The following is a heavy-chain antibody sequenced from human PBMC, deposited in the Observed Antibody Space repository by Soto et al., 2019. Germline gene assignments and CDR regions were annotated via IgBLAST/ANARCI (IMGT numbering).Heavy chain of an antibody. J-gene: IGHJ6*03. CDR2: ISGSGGST. CDR1: GFTFSSYA. V-gene: IGHV3-23*01. D-gene: IGHD3-16*01. Sequence: GGSLRLSCAASGFTFSSYAMSGVRQAPGKGLEWVSAISGSGGSTYYADSVKGRFTISRDNSKNTLYLQLNSLRAEATAVYYCSKPLTGGIGYYYYYMDVWGKGTTVTVSS. CDR3: SKPLTGGIGYYYYYMDV.